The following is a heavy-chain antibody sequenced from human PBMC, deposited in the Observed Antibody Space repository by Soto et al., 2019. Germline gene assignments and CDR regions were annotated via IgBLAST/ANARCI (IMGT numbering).Heavy chain of an antibody. J-gene: IGHJ5*02. CDR2: IYHSGST. CDR3: ARARWFDP. CDR1: GGSISSGGYS. Sequence: LSLTCAVSGGSISSGGYSWSWIRQPPGKGLEWIGYIYHSGSTYYNPSLKSRVTISVDRSKNQFSLKLSSVTAADTALYYCARARWFDPWGQGTLVTVSS. V-gene: IGHV4-30-2*01.